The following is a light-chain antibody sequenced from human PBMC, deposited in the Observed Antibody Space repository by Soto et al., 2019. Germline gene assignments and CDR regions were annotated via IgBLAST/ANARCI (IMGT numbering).Light chain of an antibody. Sequence: EIVLTQFPATLSLSPGERATLSCRASQSVSYYLAWYQQKPGQAPRLLMYDASNRATGIPARFSGSGSGTDFTLTISRLEPEDFAVYYCQQYGTSLFSFGPGTKVYIK. CDR1: QSVSYY. V-gene: IGKV3-11*01. CDR3: QQYGTSLFS. J-gene: IGKJ3*01. CDR2: DAS.